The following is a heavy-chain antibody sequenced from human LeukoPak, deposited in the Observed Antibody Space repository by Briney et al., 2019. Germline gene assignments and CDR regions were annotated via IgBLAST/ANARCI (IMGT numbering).Heavy chain of an antibody. D-gene: IGHD4-11*01. CDR1: GFTYSHYG. Sequence: GGSLRLSCAASGFTYSHYGMHWVRQPPGKGLDWVAVIWSDGTGKYYSDAVKGRFTISRDNSRNTLDLQMDSLKGDDTAVYYCARDAERGFDYSNSLKYWGQGTLVTVSS. J-gene: IGHJ4*02. CDR3: ARDAERGFDYSNSLKY. V-gene: IGHV3-33*08. CDR2: IWSDGTGK.